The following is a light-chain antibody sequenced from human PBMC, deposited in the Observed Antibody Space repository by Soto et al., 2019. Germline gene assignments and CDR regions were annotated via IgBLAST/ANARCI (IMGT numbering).Light chain of an antibody. J-gene: IGLJ3*02. CDR1: SSDVSDCNF. CDR3: CSYTGTYTVV. CDR2: GVD. V-gene: IGLV2-11*01. Sequence: QSVLTQPRSVSGSPGQSVTISCTGASSDVSDCNFVSWYQQYAGKAPKVIIYGVDKRSSGVPDRFSGSKSGNTASLTISGLQTEDEAEYFCCSYTGTYTVVFGGGTKLTVL.